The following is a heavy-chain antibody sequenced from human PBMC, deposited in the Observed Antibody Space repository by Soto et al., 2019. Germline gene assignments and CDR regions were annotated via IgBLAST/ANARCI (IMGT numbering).Heavy chain of an antibody. CDR3: ARTIFGVVNFPYYYYGMDV. CDR1: GGSISSGGYY. D-gene: IGHD3-3*01. V-gene: IGHV4-31*03. Sequence: SETLSLTCTVSGGSISSGGYYWSWIRQRPGKGLEWIGYIYYSGSTYYNPSLKSRVTISVDTSKNQFSLKLSSVTAADTAVYYCARTIFGVVNFPYYYYGMDVWGQGTTVTVSS. J-gene: IGHJ6*02. CDR2: IYYSGST.